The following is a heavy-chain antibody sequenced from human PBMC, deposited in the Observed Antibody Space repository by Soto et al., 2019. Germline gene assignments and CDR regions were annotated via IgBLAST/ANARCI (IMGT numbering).Heavy chain of an antibody. CDR2: IDPSDSFT. CDR1: GYSFTTSW. V-gene: IGHV5-10-1*01. Sequence: GESLKISCTASGYSFTTSWIAWVRQVAGKGLEWMGRIDPSDSFTNYSPSLEGHISISVDKSINTTYLQWNSLKASDTAMYYCARGGLGYGNWFDPWGQGTLVTVSS. J-gene: IGHJ5*02. D-gene: IGHD5-18*01. CDR3: ARGGLGYGNWFDP.